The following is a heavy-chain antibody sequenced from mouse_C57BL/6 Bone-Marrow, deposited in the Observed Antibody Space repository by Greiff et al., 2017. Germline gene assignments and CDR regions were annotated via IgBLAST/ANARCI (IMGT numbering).Heavy chain of an antibody. J-gene: IGHJ1*03. CDR3: TPQCYDSGDRDWYFDV. Sequence: VQLQQSGAELVRPGASVKLSCTASGFNIKDDYMHWVKQRPEQGLEWIGWIDPENGDTEYASKFQGKATITADTSSNTAYLQLSSLTSEDTAVYYCTPQCYDSGDRDWYFDVWGTGTTVTVSS. CDR1: GFNIKDDY. CDR2: IDPENGDT. D-gene: IGHD1-1*01. V-gene: IGHV14-4*01.